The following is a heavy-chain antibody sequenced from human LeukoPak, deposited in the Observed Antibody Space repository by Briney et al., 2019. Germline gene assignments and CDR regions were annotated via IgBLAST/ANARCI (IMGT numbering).Heavy chain of an antibody. CDR2: IYYSGST. Sequence: PSETLSLTCTVSGGSINYYWSWIRQPPGKGLEWIGYIYYSGSTIYNPSLKSRATISVDTSKNQFSLKLTSVTAADTAVYYCARTTEGGYTYNYFYYYYMDVWGKGTTVTISS. CDR1: GGSINYY. CDR3: ARTTEGGYTYNYFYYYYMDV. V-gene: IGHV4-59*01. J-gene: IGHJ6*03. D-gene: IGHD5-18*01.